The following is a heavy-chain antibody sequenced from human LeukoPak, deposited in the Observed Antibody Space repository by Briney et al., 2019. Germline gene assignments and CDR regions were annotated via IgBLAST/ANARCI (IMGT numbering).Heavy chain of an antibody. Sequence: PGGSLRLSCAASGFTFSSYAMSWVRQAPGKGLEWVSAISGSGDSTYYADSVKGRFTISRDNSKNTLYLQMNSLRAEDTAVYYCAKDVLMIIVVGHDYWGQGTLVTVSS. CDR1: GFTFSSYA. CDR3: AKDVLMIIVVGHDY. V-gene: IGHV3-23*01. D-gene: IGHD3-22*01. CDR2: ISGSGDST. J-gene: IGHJ4*02.